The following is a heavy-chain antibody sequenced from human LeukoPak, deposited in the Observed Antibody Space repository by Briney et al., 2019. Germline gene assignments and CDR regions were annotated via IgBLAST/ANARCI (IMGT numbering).Heavy chain of an antibody. CDR1: GFTFSSCS. CDR3: AREPYCSSTSCYLPIDY. D-gene: IGHD2-2*01. Sequence: PGGSLRLSCAASGFTFSSCSMNWVRQAPGKGLEWVSYISSSSSTIYYADSVKGRFTISRDNAKNSLYLQMNSLRAEDTAVYYCAREPYCSSTSCYLPIDYWGQGTLVTVSS. CDR2: ISSSSSTI. V-gene: IGHV3-48*01. J-gene: IGHJ4*02.